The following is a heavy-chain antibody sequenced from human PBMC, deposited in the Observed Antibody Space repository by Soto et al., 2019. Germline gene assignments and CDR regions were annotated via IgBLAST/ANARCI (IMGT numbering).Heavy chain of an antibody. CDR3: AREGGSETLQPSYNWFDT. CDR2: INANNGGA. D-gene: IGHD6-25*01. Sequence: VASVKVSCKASGYTFTDYHTHWVRQAPGQGLEFVGWINANNGGAGSAQQFQGRVTVTRDTSITTVYMELSNLRSDDTAVYYCAREGGSETLQPSYNWFDTWGQGTLVTVSS. J-gene: IGHJ5*02. V-gene: IGHV1-2*02. CDR1: GYTFTDYH.